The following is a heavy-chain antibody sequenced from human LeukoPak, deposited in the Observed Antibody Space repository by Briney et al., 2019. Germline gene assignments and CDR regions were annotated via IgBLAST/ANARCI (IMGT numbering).Heavy chain of an antibody. CDR1: GGSISSSY. J-gene: IGHJ3*02. V-gene: IGHV4-59*01. CDR3: ASGYCSSTSCYGGRAFDI. Sequence: SETLSLTCSVSGGSISSSYWSWIRQPPGKGLEWIGYIYYSGSTNYNPSLKSRVTISVDTSKNQFSLKLSSVTAADTAVYYCASGYCSSTSCYGGRAFDIWGQGTMVTVSS. D-gene: IGHD2-2*03. CDR2: IYYSGST.